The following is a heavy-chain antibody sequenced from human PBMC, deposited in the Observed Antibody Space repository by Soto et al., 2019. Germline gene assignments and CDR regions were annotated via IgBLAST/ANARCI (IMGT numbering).Heavy chain of an antibody. D-gene: IGHD1-26*01. V-gene: IGHV1-69*13. CDR1: GGTFSSYA. CDR2: IIPIFGTA. CDR3: ARVGATTSVSDI. Sequence: EASVKVSCKASGGTFSSYAIGWVRQAPGQGLEWMGGIIPIFGTANYAQKFQGRVTITADESTSTAYMELSSLRSEDTAVYYCARVGATTSVSDIWGQGTMVTVSS. J-gene: IGHJ3*02.